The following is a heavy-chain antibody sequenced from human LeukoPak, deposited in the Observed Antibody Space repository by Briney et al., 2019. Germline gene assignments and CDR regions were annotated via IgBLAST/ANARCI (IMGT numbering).Heavy chain of an antibody. CDR2: INHSGST. J-gene: IGHJ3*02. V-gene: IGHV4-34*01. CDR3: ARTGAAARAFDI. Sequence: SETLSLTCAVYGGSFSGYYWSWIRQPPGKGLEWIGEINHSGSTNYNPSLKSRVTISVDTSKNQFSLKLNSVTAADTAVYYCARTGAAARAFDIWGQGTTVTVSS. D-gene: IGHD6-6*01. CDR1: GGSFSGYY.